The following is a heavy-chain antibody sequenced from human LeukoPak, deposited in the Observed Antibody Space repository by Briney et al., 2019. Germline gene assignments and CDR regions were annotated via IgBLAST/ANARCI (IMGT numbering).Heavy chain of an antibody. D-gene: IGHD1-26*01. CDR1: GGSFSGYY. Sequence: SETLSLTCAVYGGSFSGYYWSWIRQPPGKGLEWIGEINHSGSTNYNPSLKSRVTISVDTSKNQFSLELSSVTAADTAVYYCAREEGATQDANWGQGTLVLVSS. J-gene: IGHJ4*02. CDR2: INHSGST. V-gene: IGHV4-34*01. CDR3: AREEGATQDAN.